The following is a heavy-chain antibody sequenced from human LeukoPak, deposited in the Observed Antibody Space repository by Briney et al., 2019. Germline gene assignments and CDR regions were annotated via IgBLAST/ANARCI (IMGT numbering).Heavy chain of an antibody. J-gene: IGHJ4*02. CDR2: IGNTGRTI. CDR3: VRGDRYFFDF. Sequence: QPGGSLRLSCAASGFTFSSYEMNWVRQAPGRGLEWVSYIGNTGRTIYYTDSVKGRFTISRDNAKNSLYLQMNSLRAEDMAIYYCVRGDRYFFDFWGQGTLVTVSS. CDR1: GFTFSSYE. V-gene: IGHV3-48*03.